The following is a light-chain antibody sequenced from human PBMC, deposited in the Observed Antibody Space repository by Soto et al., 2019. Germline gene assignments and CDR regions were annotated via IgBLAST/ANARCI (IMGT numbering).Light chain of an antibody. CDR2: GAS. J-gene: IGKJ1*01. V-gene: IGKV3-15*01. CDR3: QQYNNWPQS. Sequence: EIVMTQSPATLSVAPGERATLSCRASQSVSSNLAWYQQKPGQAPRLLIYGASTRATGIPARFSGSGSGTEVTLTLSSLQSEDFAVYYCQQYNNWPQSFGQGTKVEIK. CDR1: QSVSSN.